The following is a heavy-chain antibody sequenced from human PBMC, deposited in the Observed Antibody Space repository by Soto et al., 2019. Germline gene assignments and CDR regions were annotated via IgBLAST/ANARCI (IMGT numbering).Heavy chain of an antibody. Sequence: PSQTLSLTCAISGDSVSNNGATWNWIRQSPSRGLEWLGRTYYRSKWISDYATSVKSRIRLSPDTSKNQFSLHLNSVTPEDTAVYYCARDPPDFYSGFDLWGRGSLVTVSS. D-gene: IGHD4-4*01. J-gene: IGHJ5*02. V-gene: IGHV6-1*01. CDR2: TYYRSKWIS. CDR3: ARDPPDFYSGFDL. CDR1: GDSVSNNGAT.